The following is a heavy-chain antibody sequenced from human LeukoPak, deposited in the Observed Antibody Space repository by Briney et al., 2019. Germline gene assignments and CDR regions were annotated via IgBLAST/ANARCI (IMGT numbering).Heavy chain of an antibody. CDR3: ASVHYYGMEV. Sequence: GGSLRLSCAASGFTFSDYYMSWIRQAPGKGLEWVSYISSSGRIIYYADSVKGRFTTSRDNAKNSLFLQMNSLRAEDTAVYYCASVHYYGMEVWGQGTTVTVPS. CDR2: ISSSGRII. CDR1: GFTFSDYY. J-gene: IGHJ6*02. V-gene: IGHV3-11*01. D-gene: IGHD2-8*01.